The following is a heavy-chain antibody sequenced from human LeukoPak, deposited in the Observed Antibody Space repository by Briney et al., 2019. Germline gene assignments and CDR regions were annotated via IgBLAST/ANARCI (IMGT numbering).Heavy chain of an antibody. CDR1: GFTFSDHF. J-gene: IGHJ4*02. D-gene: IGHD1-26*01. Sequence: GGSLRLSCAASGFTFSDHFMEWLRRARGRGLEWVAVISSDGTIKYYADSVKGRFTISRDNSKNTLYLQTNSLRVEDTAVYYCVREVVGAIYFDYWGQGALVTASS. CDR3: VREVVGAIYFDY. V-gene: IGHV3-30-3*01. CDR2: ISSDGTIK.